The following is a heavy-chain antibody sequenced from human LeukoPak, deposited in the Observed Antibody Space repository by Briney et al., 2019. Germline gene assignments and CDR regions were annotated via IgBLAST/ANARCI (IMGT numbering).Heavy chain of an antibody. V-gene: IGHV1-69*08. CDR1: GGTVIKYI. D-gene: IGHD6-13*01. CDR3: ARASELTRSSWYVPPFDA. J-gene: IGHJ4*02. CDR2: IIPILGSA. Sequence: SVKVSCKASGGTVIKYIVSWVRQAPGQGLEWMGRIIPILGSANYAQKFQGRVTFTADHSTTTVYMELNSLRSEATAMFYCARASELTRSSWYVPPFDAWGQGTLVTVSS.